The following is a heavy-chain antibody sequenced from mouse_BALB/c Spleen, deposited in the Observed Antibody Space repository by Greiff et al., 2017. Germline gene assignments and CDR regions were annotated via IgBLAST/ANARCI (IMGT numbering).Heavy chain of an antibody. J-gene: IGHJ2*01. V-gene: IGHV1-82*01. D-gene: IGHD1-1*01. CDR3: ARGTTVVD. CDR1: GYAFSSSW. CDR2: IYPGDGDT. Sequence: VKLQESGPELVKPGASVKISCKASGYAFSSSWMNWVKQRPGQGLEWIGRIYPGDGDTNYNGKFKGKATLTADKSSSTAYMQLSSLTSVDSAVYFCARGTTVVDWGQGTTLTVSS.